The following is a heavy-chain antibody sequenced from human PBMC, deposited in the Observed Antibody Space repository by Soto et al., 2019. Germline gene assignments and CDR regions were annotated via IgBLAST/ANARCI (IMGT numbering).Heavy chain of an antibody. J-gene: IGHJ4*02. CDR2: ISAYNGNT. CDR1: GYTFTSYG. D-gene: IGHD3-16*02. CDR3: ARDPPYDYVWGSYRSDY. V-gene: IGHV1-18*01. Sequence: QVQLVQSGAEVKKPGASVKVSCKASGYTFTSYGISWVRQAPGQGLEWMGWISAYNGNTNYAQKLQGRVTMTTDTATSTAYMELRSLRSDDTAVYYCARDPPYDYVWGSYRSDYWGQGTLVTVSS.